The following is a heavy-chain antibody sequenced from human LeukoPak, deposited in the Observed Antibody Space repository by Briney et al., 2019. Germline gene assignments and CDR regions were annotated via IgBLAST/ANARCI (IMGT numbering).Heavy chain of an antibody. D-gene: IGHD3-22*01. V-gene: IGHV3-49*04. CDR1: GFTFGDYA. CDR3: THDSRGYAYSFDY. CDR2: IRIKTNGKTP. Sequence: GGSLRLSCTASGFTFGDYALTWVRQAPETGLERGGFIRIKTNGKTPYNAADVKGRFPISRDDYKSIAYLQMNSMKAEDTAVYYCTHDSRGYAYSFDYWGQGTLVTVSS. J-gene: IGHJ4*02.